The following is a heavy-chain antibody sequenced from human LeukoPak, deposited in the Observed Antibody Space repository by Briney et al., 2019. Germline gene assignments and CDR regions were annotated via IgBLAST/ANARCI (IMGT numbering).Heavy chain of an antibody. J-gene: IGHJ4*02. D-gene: IGHD3-10*01. V-gene: IGHV4-59*08. CDR2: IHYTGRT. Sequence: NTSETLFLTCTVSGGSISGSYCSWIRQPPRKTLEWIAHIHYTGRTTYNPSLQNRVTMSLDTSRNQFSLNLNSGSATDTAVSYRXRXKDGXSWPLDYWGPGPLVTVSS. CDR1: GGSISGSY. CDR3: XRXKDGXSWPLDY.